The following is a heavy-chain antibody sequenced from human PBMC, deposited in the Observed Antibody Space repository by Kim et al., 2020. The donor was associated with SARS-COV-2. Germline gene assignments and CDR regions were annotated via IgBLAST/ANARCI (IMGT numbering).Heavy chain of an antibody. J-gene: IGHJ4*02. V-gene: IGHV1-2*02. Sequence: ASVKVSCKASGYTFSDYHIHWVRQAPGQGLEWMAWINCKTGVTEYAQMFQGRITVTRDTSISTAYMDVSGLMSDDTAVYYCATWIPVPTGRVPYWGQETLVTVSS. CDR1: GYTFSDYH. CDR2: INCKTGVT. D-gene: IGHD2-2*03. CDR3: ATWIPVPTGRVPY.